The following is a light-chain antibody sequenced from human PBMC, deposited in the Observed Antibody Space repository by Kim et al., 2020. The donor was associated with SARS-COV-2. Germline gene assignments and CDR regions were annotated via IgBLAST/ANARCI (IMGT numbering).Light chain of an antibody. Sequence: LSPGQTASITCSGSKLGDKYAYWYQKKPGQSPVLVIYQHTKRPSGISQRFSGSSSGNTATLTISRAQTMDEADYYCQAWDSSTAVFGGGTQLTVL. CDR3: QAWDSSTAV. CDR1: KLGDKY. CDR2: QHT. V-gene: IGLV3-1*01. J-gene: IGLJ3*02.